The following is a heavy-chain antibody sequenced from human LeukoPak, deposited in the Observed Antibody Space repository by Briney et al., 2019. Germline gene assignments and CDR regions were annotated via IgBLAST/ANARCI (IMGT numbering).Heavy chain of an antibody. CDR2: INPNSGGT. V-gene: IGHV1-2*02. CDR3: ARFMVRGVISFDY. Sequence: ASVKVSCKASGYTFTGYYMHWVRQAPGQGLEWMGWINPNSGGTNYARKFQGRVTMTRDTSISTAYMELSRLRSDDTAVYYCARFMVRGVISFDYWGQGTLVTLSS. J-gene: IGHJ4*02. CDR1: GYTFTGYY. D-gene: IGHD3-10*01.